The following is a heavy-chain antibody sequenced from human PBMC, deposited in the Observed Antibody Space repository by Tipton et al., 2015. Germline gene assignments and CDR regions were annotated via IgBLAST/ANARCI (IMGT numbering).Heavy chain of an antibody. CDR2: ISFSDTT. CDR1: VSSVSSDSYY. V-gene: IGHV4-61*01. CDR3: ARDLEHGMDV. Sequence: TLSLTCTVSVSSVSSDSYYWSWIRQPPGKGLDWIGYISFSDTTHYNPSLKSRITISLNTSKNQFSLKMSSVTAADTAVYFCARDLEHGMDVWGQGTTVTVS. J-gene: IGHJ6*02.